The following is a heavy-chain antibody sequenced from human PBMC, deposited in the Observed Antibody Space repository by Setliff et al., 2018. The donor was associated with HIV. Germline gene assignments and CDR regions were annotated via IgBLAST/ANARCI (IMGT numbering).Heavy chain of an antibody. J-gene: IGHJ6*03. V-gene: IGHV1-2*02. D-gene: IGHD3-22*01. CDR1: GYTFTGYY. CDR3: ARGADYYDSSGYRGGGLYYMDV. CDR2: INPNSGGT. Sequence: ASVKVSCKASGYTFTGYYMHWVRQAPGQRLEWMRWINPNSGGTNYAQKFQGRVTMTRDTSISTAYMELSRLRSDDTAVYYCARGADYYDSSGYRGGGLYYMDVWGKGTTVTVSS.